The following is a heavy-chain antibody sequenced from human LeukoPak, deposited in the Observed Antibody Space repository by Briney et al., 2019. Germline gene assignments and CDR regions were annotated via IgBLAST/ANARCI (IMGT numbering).Heavy chain of an antibody. V-gene: IGHV3-43D*03. CDR1: GFTFDDYA. CDR2: ISWDGGST. Sequence: PGGSLRLSCAASGFTFDDYAMHWVRQAPGKGLEWVSLISWDGGSTYYADSVKGRFTISRDNSKNSLYLQMNSLRAEDTALYYCAKDILSSPAAGRGYMDVWGKGTTVTVSS. CDR3: AKDILSSPAAGRGYMDV. J-gene: IGHJ6*03. D-gene: IGHD6-13*01.